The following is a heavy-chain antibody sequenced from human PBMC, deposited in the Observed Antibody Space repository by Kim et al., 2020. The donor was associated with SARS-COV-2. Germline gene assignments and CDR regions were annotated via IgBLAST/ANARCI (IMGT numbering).Heavy chain of an antibody. CDR2: IYSSANT. V-gene: IGHV4-59*01. Sequence: SETLSLTCTVSRGSISTYYWSWIRQPPGKGLEWIGYIYSSANTNYNPSLKSRVTISVDTSKNQFSLNLSSVTAADTAVYYCARAFGAHFDYWGQGTLVTVSS. J-gene: IGHJ4*02. CDR3: ARAFGAHFDY. CDR1: RGSISTYY. D-gene: IGHD3-10*01.